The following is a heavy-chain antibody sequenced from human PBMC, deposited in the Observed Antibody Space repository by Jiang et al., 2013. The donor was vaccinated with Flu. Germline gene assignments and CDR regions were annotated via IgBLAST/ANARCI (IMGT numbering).Heavy chain of an antibody. J-gene: IGHJ3*02. Sequence: GPGLVKPSQTLSLTCTVSGGSVGSAGYYWSWIRQPAGKGLEWIGRIHTNGSTNYNPSPKSRVTISVDTSKNQFSLKLSSVTAADTAVYYCARVVSRWLLHDAFDIWGQGTMVTVSS. CDR3: ARVVSRWLLHDAFDI. V-gene: IGHV4-61*02. CDR2: IHTNGST. D-gene: IGHD3-22*01. CDR1: GGSVGSAGYY.